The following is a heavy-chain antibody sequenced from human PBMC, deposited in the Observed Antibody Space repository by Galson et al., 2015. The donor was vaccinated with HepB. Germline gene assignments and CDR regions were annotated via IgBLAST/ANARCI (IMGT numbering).Heavy chain of an antibody. V-gene: IGHV1-69*13. D-gene: IGHD3-10*01. Sequence: SVKVSCKASGGTFSSYAISWVRQAPGQGLEWMGGIIPIFGTANYAQKFQGRVTITADESTSTAYMELSSLRSEDTAVYYCARCQEDSGSYTQWFDPWGQGTLVTVSS. J-gene: IGHJ5*02. CDR1: GGTFSSYA. CDR3: ARCQEDSGSYTQWFDP. CDR2: IIPIFGTA.